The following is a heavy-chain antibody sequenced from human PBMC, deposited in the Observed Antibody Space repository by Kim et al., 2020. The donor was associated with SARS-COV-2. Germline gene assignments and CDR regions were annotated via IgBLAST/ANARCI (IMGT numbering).Heavy chain of an antibody. V-gene: IGHV1-18*01. J-gene: IGHJ4*02. CDR3: ARDLSIAVAGTMDY. D-gene: IGHD6-19*01. Sequence: AQKLQGRVTITTDTSTSTAYMGLRSLRSDDTAVYYCARDLSIAVAGTMDYWGQGTLVTVSS.